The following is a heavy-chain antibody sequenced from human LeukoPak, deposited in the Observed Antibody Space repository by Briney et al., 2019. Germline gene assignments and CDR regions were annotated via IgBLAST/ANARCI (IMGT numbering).Heavy chain of an antibody. D-gene: IGHD1-26*01. J-gene: IGHJ4*02. CDR3: AKVKRELPAPRFDY. V-gene: IGHV3-30*02. CDR1: GFTFSSYG. Sequence: GGSLRLSCAASGFTFSSYGIHWVRQAPGKGLEWAAFIGNDENNKKFGDPVKGRFTISRDNSKNTLYLQMNSLRAEDTAVYYCAKVKRELPAPRFDYWGQGTLVTVSS. CDR2: IGNDENNK.